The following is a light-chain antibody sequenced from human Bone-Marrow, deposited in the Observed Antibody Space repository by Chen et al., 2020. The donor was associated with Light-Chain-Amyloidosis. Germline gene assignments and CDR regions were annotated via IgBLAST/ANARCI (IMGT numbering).Light chain of an antibody. Sequence: QPALTQPPSASGSPGHSVTTSCTGPIGDVGRYNYVSWYQQNPGKAPKLMIYEVTKRPSGVPDRFSGSKSGNTASLTVSGLQADDEADYYCSSYAGDNNYVVFGGGTKLTVL. CDR2: EVT. CDR1: IGDVGRYNY. V-gene: IGLV2-8*01. J-gene: IGLJ2*01. CDR3: SSYAGDNNYVV.